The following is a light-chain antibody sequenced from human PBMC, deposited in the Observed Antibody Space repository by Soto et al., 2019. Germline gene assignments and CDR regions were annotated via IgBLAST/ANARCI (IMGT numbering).Light chain of an antibody. Sequence: QSALTQPASVSGSPGQSITISCAGTMRDVGAYNLVYWYQQHPGRAPQLIIYEVRNRPSGISFRFSGSKSGNTASLTISGRQAEDEADYYCSSYTSKSSLIFGGGTQLTVL. CDR1: MRDVGAYNL. CDR2: EVR. J-gene: IGLJ2*01. CDR3: SSYTSKSSLI. V-gene: IGLV2-14*01.